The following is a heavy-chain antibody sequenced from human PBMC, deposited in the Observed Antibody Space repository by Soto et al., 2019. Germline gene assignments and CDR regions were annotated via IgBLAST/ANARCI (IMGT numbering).Heavy chain of an antibody. CDR3: ARRKRFNWFDP. CDR1: GGPISGYS. Sequence: QVQLQESGPGLVKPSETLSLTCSVSGGPISGYSWSWIRQPPGKGLEWIGYIYYSGSTNHNPSLKSRVTISVDTSKNQFALKLTSVTAADTAVYYCARRKRFNWFDPWGQGTLVTVSS. CDR2: IYYSGST. J-gene: IGHJ5*02. V-gene: IGHV4-59*01.